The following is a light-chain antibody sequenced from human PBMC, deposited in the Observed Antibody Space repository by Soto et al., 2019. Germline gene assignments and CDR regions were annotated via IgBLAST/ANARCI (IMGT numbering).Light chain of an antibody. Sequence: ESVLTQSPATLSLSPGDRATLSCRASPSVSSDLAWYQQKPGQAPRLLIYDASNRATGIPARFSGSGSGTDFILTISSLEPEDFAVYYCQQRSNWPWTFGQGTKVEIK. CDR3: QQRSNWPWT. V-gene: IGKV3-11*01. CDR2: DAS. CDR1: PSVSSD. J-gene: IGKJ1*01.